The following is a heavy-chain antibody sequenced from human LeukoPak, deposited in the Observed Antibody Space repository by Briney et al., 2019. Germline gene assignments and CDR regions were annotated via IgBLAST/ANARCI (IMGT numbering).Heavy chain of an antibody. CDR3: ARSRSQLRFLEWLLYWFDP. V-gene: IGHV1-69*13. CDR1: GGTFSSYA. D-gene: IGHD3-3*01. J-gene: IGHJ5*02. Sequence: SVKVSCKASGGTFSSYAISWVRQAPGRGLEWMGGIIPIFGTANYAQKFQGRVTITADESTSTAYMELSSLRSEDTAVYYCARSRSQLRFLEWLLYWFDPWGQGTLVTVSS. CDR2: IIPIFGTA.